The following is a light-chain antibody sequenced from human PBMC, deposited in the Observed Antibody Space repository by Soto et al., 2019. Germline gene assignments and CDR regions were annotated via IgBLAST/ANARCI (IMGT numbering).Light chain of an antibody. CDR2: DIS. CDR1: QSVPRH. Sequence: EIVLTQSPATVSLSPGERATLSCRASQSVPRHLAWYQQKPGQAPRLLIYDISNRDTGIPARFSGSGSGTDFTLTISSLEPEDSAVYYCKQRSHWPRTTFGQGTNLEIK. J-gene: IGKJ2*01. CDR3: KQRSHWPRTT. V-gene: IGKV3-11*01.